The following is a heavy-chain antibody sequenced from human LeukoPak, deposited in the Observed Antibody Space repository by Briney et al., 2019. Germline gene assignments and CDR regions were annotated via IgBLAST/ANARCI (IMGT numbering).Heavy chain of an antibody. V-gene: IGHV1-69*10. CDR3: ARDNTVVVPAAPPDI. CDR1: GGTFSSYA. Sequence: ASVKVSCKASGGTFSSYAISWVRQAPGLGLEWMGGIIPILGIANYAQKFQGRVTITADESTSTAYMELSSLRSEDTAVYYCARDNTVVVPAAPPDIWGQGTMVTVSS. D-gene: IGHD2-2*01. CDR2: IIPILGIA. J-gene: IGHJ3*02.